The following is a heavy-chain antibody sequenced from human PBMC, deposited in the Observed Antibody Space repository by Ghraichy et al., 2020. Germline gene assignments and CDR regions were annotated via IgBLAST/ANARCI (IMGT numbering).Heavy chain of an antibody. CDR2: INHSGST. Sequence: ESLNISCAVYGGSLSNYYWSWIRQPPGKGLEWIGEINHSGSTNYNPSLKSRVTISADTSKNQISLKLSSVTAADTAVYYCARGSFGPRYDFVWGTYRYHVGVWGQGNTVTVYS. V-gene: IGHV4-34*01. D-gene: IGHD3-16*02. J-gene: IGHJ6*02. CDR1: GGSLSNYY. CDR3: ARGSFGPRYDFVWGTYRYHVGV.